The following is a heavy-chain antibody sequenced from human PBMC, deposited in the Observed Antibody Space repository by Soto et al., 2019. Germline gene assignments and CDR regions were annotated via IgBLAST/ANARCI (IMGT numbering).Heavy chain of an antibody. V-gene: IGHV1-2*02. Sequence: ASVKVSCKASGYTFTGYYMHWVRQAPGQGLEWMGWINPNSGGTNYAQKFQGRVTMTRDTSISTAYMELSRLRSDDTAVYYCARDSLAAAKNNWFDPWRQGTLVTVTS. CDR3: ARDSLAAAKNNWFDP. CDR1: GYTFTGYY. J-gene: IGHJ5*02. D-gene: IGHD6-13*01. CDR2: INPNSGGT.